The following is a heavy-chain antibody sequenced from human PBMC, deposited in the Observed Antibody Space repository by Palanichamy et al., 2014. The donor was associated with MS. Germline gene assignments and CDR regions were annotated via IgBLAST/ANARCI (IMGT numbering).Heavy chain of an antibody. CDR2: MSGSGGSE. CDR1: GFTFKDHG. Sequence: DVQLAESGGDLVQPGGSLRLSCAVSGFTFKDHGMSWVREVPGKGLEWVSAMSGSGGSEYYAESVKGRFIISRENSKNMLYLQMRSLRAEDAALYYCAKHRGVSFGHLFGFSYDSRGQGTLVTVSS. V-gene: IGHV3-23*04. J-gene: IGHJ4*02. D-gene: IGHD3-16*01. CDR3: AKHRGVSFGHLFGFSYDS.